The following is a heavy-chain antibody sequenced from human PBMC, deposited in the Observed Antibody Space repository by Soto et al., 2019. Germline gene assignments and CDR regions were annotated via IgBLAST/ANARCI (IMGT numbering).Heavy chain of an antibody. CDR1: GYTFTTYP. D-gene: IGHD3-10*01. V-gene: IGHV1-3*01. CDR2: INAGNGNT. J-gene: IGHJ3*02. Sequence: QVQLVQSGAEVKKPGASVKVSCKTSGYTFTTYPMHWVRQAPGQRLEWMGWINAGNGNTKYSQKFQGRVTITRDTSASTAYMELSSLRSEDTAVYYCARGLTMVRGLILDAFGMWGQGTMVTVSS. CDR3: ARGLTMVRGLILDAFGM.